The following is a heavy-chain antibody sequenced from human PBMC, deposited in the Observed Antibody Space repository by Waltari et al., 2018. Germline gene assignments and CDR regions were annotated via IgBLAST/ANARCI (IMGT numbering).Heavy chain of an antibody. CDR3: ARAHDYGYSDY. V-gene: IGHV4-59*01. Sequence: QVQLQESGPGLVKPSETLSLTCTVSGGSISSYYWSWIRQPPGKGLEWIGYIYYSGSTNYNPSLKSRVTISVDTSKNQFSLKLSSVTAADTAVYYCARAHDYGYSDYWGQGTLVTVSS. J-gene: IGHJ4*02. CDR2: IYYSGST. D-gene: IGHD5-18*01. CDR1: GGSISSYY.